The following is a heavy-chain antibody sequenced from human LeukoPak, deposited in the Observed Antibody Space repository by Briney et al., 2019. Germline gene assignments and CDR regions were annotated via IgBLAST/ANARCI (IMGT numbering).Heavy chain of an antibody. CDR2: IYYSGST. CDR3: ARSGGGVLYYYYGMDV. J-gene: IGHJ6*02. V-gene: IGHV4-59*08. CDR1: GGSISSYY. D-gene: IGHD2-8*01. Sequence: PSETLSLTCTVSGGSISSYYWSWIRQPPGKGLEWIGYIYYSGSTNYNPSLKSRVTISVDTSKNQFSLKLSSVTAADTAVYYCARSGGGVLYYYYGMDVWGQGTTVTVSS.